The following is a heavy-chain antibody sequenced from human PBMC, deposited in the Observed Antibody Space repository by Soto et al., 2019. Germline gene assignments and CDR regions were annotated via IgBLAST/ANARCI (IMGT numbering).Heavy chain of an antibody. D-gene: IGHD2-21*01. Sequence: SETLSLTCTASGGSVSSGNYYWSWIRQPPGKGLEWIGYFYYTGSTYYNPSLKSRVTISVDRSKNQFSLTLSSVTAADTAVYYCARVRGPYCGGECYPPTPNWFDPWGQGTLVTVSS. CDR2: FYYTGST. CDR1: GGSVSSGNYY. CDR3: ARVRGPYCGGECYPPTPNWFDP. V-gene: IGHV4-61*01. J-gene: IGHJ5*02.